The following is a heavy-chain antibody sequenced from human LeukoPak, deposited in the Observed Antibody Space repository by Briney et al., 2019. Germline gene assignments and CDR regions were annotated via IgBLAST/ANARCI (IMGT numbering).Heavy chain of an antibody. Sequence: GGSLRLSCAASGFTFSSYAMSWVRQAPGKGLEWVSAISGSGGSTYYADSVKGRFTISRDNSKNTLYLQMNSLRAEDTAVYYCAKDLLTSAYYYYYMDVWGKGTTVTVSS. CDR1: GFTFSSYA. CDR3: AKDLLTSAYYYYYMDV. CDR2: ISGSGGST. J-gene: IGHJ6*03. V-gene: IGHV3-23*01. D-gene: IGHD3-9*01.